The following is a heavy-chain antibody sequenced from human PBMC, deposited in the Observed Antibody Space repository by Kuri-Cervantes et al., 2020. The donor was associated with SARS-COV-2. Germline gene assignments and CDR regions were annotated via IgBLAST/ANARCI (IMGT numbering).Heavy chain of an antibody. V-gene: IGHV3-9*01. D-gene: IGHD6-25*01. J-gene: IGHJ6*02. CDR3: ARFSATSHYYGMDV. CDR1: GFTFDDYA. Sequence: GGSLRLSCAASGFTFDDYAMHWVRQAPGKGLEWVSGISWNSGSIGYADSVKGRFTISRDNAKNSLYLQMNSLRAEDTAVYYCARFSATSHYYGMDVWGQGTTVTVSS. CDR2: ISWNSGSI.